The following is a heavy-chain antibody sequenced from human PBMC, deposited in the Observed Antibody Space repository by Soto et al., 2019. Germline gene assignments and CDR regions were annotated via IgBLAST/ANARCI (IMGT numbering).Heavy chain of an antibody. J-gene: IGHJ6*03. Sequence: GGSLRLSCAASGFTFSDHYMDWVRQAPGKGLEWVGRTRNKASSYTTEYAASGKGRFTISRDDSKKSLYLQMNSLKTEDTAVYYCAREESSRKWMGGVYYYYYYMDVWGKGTTVTVSS. CDR3: AREESSRKWMGGVYYYYYYMDV. D-gene: IGHD6-19*01. CDR1: GFTFSDHY. CDR2: TRNKASSYTT. V-gene: IGHV3-72*01.